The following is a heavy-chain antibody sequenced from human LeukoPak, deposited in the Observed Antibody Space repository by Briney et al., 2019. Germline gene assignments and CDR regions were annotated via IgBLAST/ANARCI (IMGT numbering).Heavy chain of an antibody. Sequence: PGGSLRLSCAASGFTFSSYSMNWVRQAPGKGLEWVSSISSSSSYIYYADSVKGRFTISRDNAKNSLYLQMNSLRAEDTALYYCAKDTGSMVRGVPDYWGQGTLVTVSS. CDR3: AKDTGSMVRGVPDY. V-gene: IGHV3-21*04. CDR1: GFTFSSYS. J-gene: IGHJ4*02. D-gene: IGHD3-10*01. CDR2: ISSSSSYI.